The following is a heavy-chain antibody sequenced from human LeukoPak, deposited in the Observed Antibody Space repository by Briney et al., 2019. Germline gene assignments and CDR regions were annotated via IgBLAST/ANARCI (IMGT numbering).Heavy chain of an antibody. Sequence: PSETLSLTCAVYGGSFSGYYWSWIRQPPGKGLEWIGEINHSGSTNYNPSLKSRVTISVDTSKNQFSLKLSSVTAADTAVYYCAPEYYYDSSGYPFWGQGTLVTVSS. CDR1: GGSFSGYY. CDR2: INHSGST. V-gene: IGHV4-34*01. D-gene: IGHD3-22*01. J-gene: IGHJ4*02. CDR3: APEYYYDSSGYPF.